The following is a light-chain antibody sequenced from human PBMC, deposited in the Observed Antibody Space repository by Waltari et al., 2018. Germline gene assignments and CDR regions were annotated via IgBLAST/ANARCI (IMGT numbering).Light chain of an antibody. J-gene: IGKJ1*01. Sequence: DIVMTQSPDSLAVSLGERAPINCKSNQGVLYSSNNKNYLAWYLQKPGQPLKLLIYWASIRESGVPDRFSGSGSGTDFTLTISSLQAEDVAVYYCHQLYSGPRTFGQGTTVEIK. CDR3: HQLYSGPRT. CDR1: QGVLYSSNNKNY. V-gene: IGKV4-1*01. CDR2: WAS.